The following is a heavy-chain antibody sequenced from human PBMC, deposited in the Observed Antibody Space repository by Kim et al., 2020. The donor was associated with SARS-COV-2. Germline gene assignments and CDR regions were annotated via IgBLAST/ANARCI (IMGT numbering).Heavy chain of an antibody. CDR3: ARLSYSSSWYSRWFDP. CDR2: IDPSDSYT. D-gene: IGHD6-13*01. Sequence: GESLKISCKGSGYSFTSYWISRVRQMPGKGLEWMGRIDPSDSYTNYSPSFQGHVTIPADKSISTAYLQRSSLKASDTAMYYCARLSYSSSWYSRWFDPWGQGTLVTVSS. V-gene: IGHV5-10-1*01. CDR1: GYSFTSYW. J-gene: IGHJ5*02.